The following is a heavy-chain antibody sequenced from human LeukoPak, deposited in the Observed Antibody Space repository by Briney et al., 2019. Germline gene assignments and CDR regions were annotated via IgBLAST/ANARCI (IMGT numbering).Heavy chain of an antibody. CDR2: IWYDGSNK. V-gene: IGHV3-33*01. CDR3: ARDPYDGGKGPFDY. Sequence: GRSLRLSCAASGFTFSSYGMHWVRQAPGKGLEWVAVIWYDGSNKYYADSVKGRFTISRDNSQNTLYLQMNSLRAEDTAVYYCARDPYDGGKGPFDYWGQGTLVTVSS. CDR1: GFTFSSYG. D-gene: IGHD4-23*01. J-gene: IGHJ4*02.